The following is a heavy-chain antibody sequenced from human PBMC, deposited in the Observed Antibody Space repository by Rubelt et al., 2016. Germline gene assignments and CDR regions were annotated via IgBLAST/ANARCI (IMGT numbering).Heavy chain of an antibody. CDR2: IYASGNT. CDR1: GASISSDY. V-gene: IGHV4-4*07. D-gene: IGHD6-19*01. J-gene: IGHJ4*02. Sequence: QVQLQGSGPGLVKPSETLSLTCTVSGASISSDYWSWIRQPAGKGLEWIGHIYASGNTDYNPSLKSRVTLSADRSKNQFSRVVSAGAAADTALYYCARVVAGTQERGGVDCWGRGTLVTVSS. CDR3: ARVVAGTQERGGVDC.